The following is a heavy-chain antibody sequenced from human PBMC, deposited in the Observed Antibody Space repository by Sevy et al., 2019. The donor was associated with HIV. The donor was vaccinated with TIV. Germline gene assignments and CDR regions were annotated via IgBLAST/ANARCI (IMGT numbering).Heavy chain of an antibody. CDR3: ARPHTSCWTRFEH. Sequence: SETLSLTCTVSGDSITSYYWAWIRQPPGKGLEWIGNVHNGGSTNYNPSLKSRLTISVDTTNNQFSLKLGSVTVADTAVYFCARPHTSCWTRFEHWVQGILVTVSS. CDR2: VHNGGST. CDR1: GDSITSYY. V-gene: IGHV4-59*01. J-gene: IGHJ4*02. D-gene: IGHD6-19*01.